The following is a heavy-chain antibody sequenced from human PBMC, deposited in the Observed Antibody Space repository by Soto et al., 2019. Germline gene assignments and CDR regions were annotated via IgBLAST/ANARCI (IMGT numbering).Heavy chain of an antibody. D-gene: IGHD1-1*01. V-gene: IGHV3-23*01. CDR3: AKATATSGGAFEI. J-gene: IGHJ3*02. CDR1: GFICSSYD. Sequence: DVQMLESGGGLAQPGGSLRLSCAVSGFICSSYDMSWVRQAPGKGLEWVSTILVGGSTHYEDAVKSRFTISRDTSKNTVYLQMNSLTAGDTAVYYCAKATATSGGAFEIYGQGTMVTVSS. CDR2: ILVGGST.